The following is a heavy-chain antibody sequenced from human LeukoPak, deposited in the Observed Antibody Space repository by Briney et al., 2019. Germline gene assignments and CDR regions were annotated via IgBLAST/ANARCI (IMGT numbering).Heavy chain of an antibody. CDR3: GKDQDIVVVIATPDFDY. Sequence: GGSLRLSCAASGFTFSSYGMHWVRQAPGKGLEWVAFIRYDGSNKYYADSVKGRFTISRDNSKNTLYLQMNSLRAEGTAVYYCGKDQDIVVVIATPDFDYWGQGTLVTVSS. D-gene: IGHD2-21*01. J-gene: IGHJ4*02. CDR2: IRYDGSNK. CDR1: GFTFSSYG. V-gene: IGHV3-30*02.